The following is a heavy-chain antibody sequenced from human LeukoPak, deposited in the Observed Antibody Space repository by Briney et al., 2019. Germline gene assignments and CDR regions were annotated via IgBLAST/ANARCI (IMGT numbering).Heavy chain of an antibody. D-gene: IGHD2-21*01. CDR2: IQYDGSNE. V-gene: IGHV3-30*02. Sequence: GGSLRLSCTASGFIFSSYGMHWVRQAPGKGLEWVAYIQYDGSNEQYAHSVKGRFRISRDSSKNMLYLQMNSLRAEDTAVYYCAKDRCGDGIGCFYYYMDVWGKGTTVTISS. CDR1: GFIFSSYG. J-gene: IGHJ6*03. CDR3: AKDRCGDGIGCFYYYMDV.